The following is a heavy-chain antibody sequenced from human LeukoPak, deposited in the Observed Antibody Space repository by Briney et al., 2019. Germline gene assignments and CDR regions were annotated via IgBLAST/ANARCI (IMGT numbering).Heavy chain of an antibody. V-gene: IGHV1-2*02. CDR1: GYTFTGYY. D-gene: IGHD3-22*01. CDR3: ARFGTATTYYYDSSGSPFDP. J-gene: IGHJ5*02. Sequence: ASVKVSCKASGYTFTGYYMHWVRQAPGQGLEWMGWINPNSGGTNYAQKFQGRVTMTRDTSTSTVYMELSSLRSEDTAVYYCARFGTATTYYYDSSGSPFDPWGQGTLVTVSS. CDR2: INPNSGGT.